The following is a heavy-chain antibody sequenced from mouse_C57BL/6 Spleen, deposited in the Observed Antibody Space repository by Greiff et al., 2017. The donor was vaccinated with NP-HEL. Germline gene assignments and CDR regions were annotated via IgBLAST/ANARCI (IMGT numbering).Heavy chain of an antibody. D-gene: IGHD1-1*01. CDR1: GYTFTSYW. CDR3: AREGAIYYYGSWDY. V-gene: IGHV1-55*01. Sequence: QVQLQQPGAELVKPGASVKMSCKASGYTFTSYWITWVKQSPGQGLAWIGDIYPGSGSTNYNENFKSKATLPVVTSSSTAYMQLSSLTSEDSAVYYCAREGAIYYYGSWDYWGQGTTLTVSS. J-gene: IGHJ2*01. CDR2: IYPGSGST.